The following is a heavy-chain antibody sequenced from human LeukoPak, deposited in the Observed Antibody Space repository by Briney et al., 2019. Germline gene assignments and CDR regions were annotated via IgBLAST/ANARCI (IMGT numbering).Heavy chain of an antibody. Sequence: SETLSLTCSVSGGSSSRYYWSWIRQPPGKGLEWIGYVYSTGTSNYNPSLKSRVIISADTSKTQFSLRLSSVTAADTAVYYCAAGYTYGSLFDYWGRGTLVTVSS. V-gene: IGHV4-59*01. J-gene: IGHJ4*02. CDR3: AAGYTYGSLFDY. CDR2: VYSTGTS. CDR1: GGSSSRYY. D-gene: IGHD5-18*01.